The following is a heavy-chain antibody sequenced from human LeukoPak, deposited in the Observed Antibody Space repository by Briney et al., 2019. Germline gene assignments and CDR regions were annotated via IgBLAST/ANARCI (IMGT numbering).Heavy chain of an antibody. CDR1: GFTVSSNY. D-gene: IGHD4-17*01. CDR2: IYSGGST. J-gene: IGHJ4*02. Sequence: PGGSQRLSCAASGFTVSSNYMNWVRQAPGKGLEWVSVIYSGGSTYYADSVKGRFTISRDNSKNTLYLQMNSLRAEDTAVYYCAREAVTRNYFDYWGQGTLVTVSS. V-gene: IGHV3-53*01. CDR3: AREAVTRNYFDY.